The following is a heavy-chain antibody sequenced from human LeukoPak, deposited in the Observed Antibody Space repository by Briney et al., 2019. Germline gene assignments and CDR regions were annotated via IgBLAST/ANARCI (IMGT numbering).Heavy chain of an antibody. CDR1: GFTFRSYE. CDR3: ARPLWFGDTGDY. J-gene: IGHJ4*02. D-gene: IGHD3-10*01. Sequence: PGGSLRLSCAASGFTFRSYEMNWVRQAPGKGLEWVSYISSSGSTIYYADSVKGRFTISRDSAENSLYLQMNSLRAEDTAVYYCARPLWFGDTGDYWGQGTLVTVSS. CDR2: ISSSGSTI. V-gene: IGHV3-48*03.